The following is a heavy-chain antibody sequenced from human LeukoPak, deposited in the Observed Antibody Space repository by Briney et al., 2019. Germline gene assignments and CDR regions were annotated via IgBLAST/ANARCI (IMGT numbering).Heavy chain of an antibody. CDR2: ISWNSGSI. CDR3: AKGSGYSYGSLDY. D-gene: IGHD5-18*01. Sequence: GGSLRLSCAASGFTFDDYAMHWVRQAPGKGLEWVSGISWNSGSIGYADSVKGRFTISRDNAKNSLYLQMISLGAEDTALYYCAKGSGYSYGSLDYWGQGTLVTVSS. J-gene: IGHJ4*02. V-gene: IGHV3-9*01. CDR1: GFTFDDYA.